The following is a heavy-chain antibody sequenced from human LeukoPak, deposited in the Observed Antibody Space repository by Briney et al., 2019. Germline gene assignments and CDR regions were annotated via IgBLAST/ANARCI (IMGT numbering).Heavy chain of an antibody. J-gene: IGHJ4*02. CDR2: IKQDGSEK. V-gene: IGHV3-7*01. D-gene: IGHD2-2*01. CDR3: AVRIPAALDPFDY. Sequence: GGSLRLSCAASGFTFSSYWMSWVRQAPGKGLEWVANIKQDGSEKYYVDSVKGRFTISRDNAKNSLYLQMNSLRAEDTAVYYCAVRIPAALDPFDYWGQGTLVTVSS. CDR1: GFTFSSYW.